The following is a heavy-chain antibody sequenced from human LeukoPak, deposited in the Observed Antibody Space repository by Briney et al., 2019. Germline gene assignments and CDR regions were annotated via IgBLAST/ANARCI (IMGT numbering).Heavy chain of an antibody. Sequence: SETLSLTCAVYGGSFSGYYWSWIRQPPGKGLEWIGEINHSGSTNYNPSLKSRVTISVDTSKNQFSLKLSSVTAADTAVYYCARDLGFTGTTLGYYYYYGMDVWGQGTTVTVSS. J-gene: IGHJ6*02. V-gene: IGHV4-34*01. D-gene: IGHD1-7*01. CDR2: INHSGST. CDR1: GGSFSGYY. CDR3: ARDLGFTGTTLGYYYYYGMDV.